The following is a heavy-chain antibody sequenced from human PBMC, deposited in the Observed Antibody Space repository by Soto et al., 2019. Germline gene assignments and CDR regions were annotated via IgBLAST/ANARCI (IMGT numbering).Heavy chain of an antibody. J-gene: IGHJ4*02. CDR2: ISGSGGST. Sequence: GGSLRLSCAASGFTFSSYAMSWVRQAPGKGLEWVSAISGSGGSTYYADSVKGRFTISRDNSKNTLYLQMNSLRAEDTAVYYCAKDRGFKHYDFWSGYYPQFDYWGQGTLVTVSS. V-gene: IGHV3-23*01. D-gene: IGHD3-3*01. CDR3: AKDRGFKHYDFWSGYYPQFDY. CDR1: GFTFSSYA.